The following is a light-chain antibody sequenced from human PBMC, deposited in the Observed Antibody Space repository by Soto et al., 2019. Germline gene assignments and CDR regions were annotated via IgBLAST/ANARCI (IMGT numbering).Light chain of an antibody. V-gene: IGKV3-20*01. CDR2: DAS. CDR1: QSVSSNY. Sequence: EIVLTQSPATLSLSPGERATLSCRASQSVSSNYLAWYQQKPGQAPRLLIYDASTRSTGIPDRFSGSGSGTDFPLTISRLEXXDFXXYYCKQYGSSTPYRFGQGTKLEIK. CDR3: KQYGSSTPYR. J-gene: IGKJ2*03.